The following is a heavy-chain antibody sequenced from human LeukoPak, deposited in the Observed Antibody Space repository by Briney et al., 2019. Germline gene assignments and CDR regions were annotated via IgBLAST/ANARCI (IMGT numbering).Heavy chain of an antibody. J-gene: IGHJ4*02. CDR2: IIPIFGTA. Sequence: SVKVSCKASGGTFSSYAISWVRQAPGQGLEWMGGIIPIFGTANYAQKFQGRVTITADESTSTAYMELSSLRSEDTAVYYCARDLAYGGNGFDYWGQGTLVTVSS. CDR1: GGTFSSYA. D-gene: IGHD4-23*01. V-gene: IGHV1-69*01. CDR3: ARDLAYGGNGFDY.